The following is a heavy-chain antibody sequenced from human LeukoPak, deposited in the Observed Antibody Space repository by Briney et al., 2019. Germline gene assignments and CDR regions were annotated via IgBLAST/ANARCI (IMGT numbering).Heavy chain of an antibody. D-gene: IGHD2-15*01. Sequence: SETLSLTCAVYGGSFSGYYWSWIRRPPGKGLEWIGEINHSGSTNYNPSLKSRVTISVDTSKNQFSLKLSSVTAADTAVYYCASVYCSGGSCYSRYFDYWGQGTLVTVSS. V-gene: IGHV4-34*01. CDR3: ASVYCSGGSCYSRYFDY. J-gene: IGHJ4*02. CDR2: INHSGST. CDR1: GGSFSGYY.